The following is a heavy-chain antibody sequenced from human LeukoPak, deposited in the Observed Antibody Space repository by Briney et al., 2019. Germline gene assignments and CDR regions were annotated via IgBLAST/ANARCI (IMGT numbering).Heavy chain of an antibody. J-gene: IGHJ4*02. D-gene: IGHD5-12*01. CDR1: GYTFTSYD. CDR3: ARGTWLRPFGY. CDR2: MNPNSGNT. Sequence: ASVKVSCKASGYTFTSYDINWVRQATGQGLEWMGWMNPNSGNTGFAQKFQGRVTATRNTSITTAYMELSSLRSEDTAVYYCARGTWLRPFGYWGQGTLVTVSS. V-gene: IGHV1-8*01.